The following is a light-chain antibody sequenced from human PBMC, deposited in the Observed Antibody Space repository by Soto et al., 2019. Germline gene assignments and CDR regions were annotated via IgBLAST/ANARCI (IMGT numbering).Light chain of an antibody. CDR2: KAS. CDR1: QSISSW. Sequence: DIQMTHSPSTLSASVGDRVTITCRASQSISSWFAWYQQKPGKAPKLLIYKASSLESGVPSRFSGSGSGTEFTLTISSLQPDDFATYYCQQYNSYSGTFGQGTKVDI. CDR3: QQYNSYSGT. J-gene: IGKJ1*01. V-gene: IGKV1-5*03.